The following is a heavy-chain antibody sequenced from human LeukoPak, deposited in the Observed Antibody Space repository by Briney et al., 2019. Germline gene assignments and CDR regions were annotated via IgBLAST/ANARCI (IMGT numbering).Heavy chain of an antibody. D-gene: IGHD3-10*01. CDR3: ARGKRITMVRGYNWFDP. Sequence: PSQTLSLTCTVSGGSISSGDYYWSWIRQPPGKGLEWIGYIYYSGSTYYNPSLKSRVTISVDTSKNQFSLKLSSVTAADTAVYYCARGKRITMVRGYNWFDPWGQGTLVTVSS. CDR2: IYYSGST. CDR1: GGSISSGDYY. J-gene: IGHJ5*02. V-gene: IGHV4-30-4*01.